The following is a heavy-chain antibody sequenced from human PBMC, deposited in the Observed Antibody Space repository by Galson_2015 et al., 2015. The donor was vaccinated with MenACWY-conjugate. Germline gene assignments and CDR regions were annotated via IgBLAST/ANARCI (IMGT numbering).Heavy chain of an antibody. CDR2: IYPADSDV. D-gene: IGHD2-15*01. J-gene: IGHJ4*02. V-gene: IGHV5-51*01. CDR3: ARLGSGSALFYFDF. CDR1: GSSFPNYW. Sequence: QSGAEVKKPGESLKISCMTSGSSFPNYWIGWVRLMPGKGLEWMGIIYPADSDVRYSPSFRGQVTISADRSISTAYVQWSSLKASDTAVYYCARLGSGSALFYFDFWGQGTLVTVSS.